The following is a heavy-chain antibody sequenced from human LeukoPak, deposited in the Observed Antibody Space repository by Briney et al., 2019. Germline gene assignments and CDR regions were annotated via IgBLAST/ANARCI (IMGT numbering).Heavy chain of an antibody. CDR2: INHSGST. J-gene: IGHJ4*02. V-gene: IGHV4-34*01. Sequence: SETLSLTCAVYGGSFSGYYWSWIRQPPGKGLEWIGEINHSGSTNYNPSLKSRVTISVDTSKNQFSLKLSSVTAADTAVYYCARERAMVEYWGAGTLVTVSS. D-gene: IGHD5-18*01. CDR3: ARERAMVEY. CDR1: GGSFSGYY.